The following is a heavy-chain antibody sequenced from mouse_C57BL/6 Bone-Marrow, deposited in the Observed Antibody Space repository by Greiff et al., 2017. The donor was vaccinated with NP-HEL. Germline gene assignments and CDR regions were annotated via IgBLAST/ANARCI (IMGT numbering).Heavy chain of an antibody. D-gene: IGHD1-1*01. V-gene: IGHV1-81*01. CDR2: IYPRSGNT. CDR3: ARRGFCYGSSSDY. Sequence: VQGVESGAELARPGASVKLSCKASGYTFTSYGISWVKQRTGQGLEWIGEIYPRSGNTYYNEKFKGKATLTADKSSSTAYMELRSLTSEDSAVYFCARRGFCYGSSSDYWGQGTTLTVSS. CDR1: GYTFTSYG. J-gene: IGHJ2*01.